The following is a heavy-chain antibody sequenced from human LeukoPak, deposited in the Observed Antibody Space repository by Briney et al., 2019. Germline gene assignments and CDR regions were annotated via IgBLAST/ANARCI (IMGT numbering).Heavy chain of an antibody. V-gene: IGHV3-48*04. Sequence: GGSLRLSSAASGVTFSSDSMHWGRQAPGRGLEWGSYISSSSSTIYYADSVKGRFTISRDNAKNSLYLQMNSLRAEDTAVYYCARDLQYYYDSSGYSRTKAIDYWGQGTLVTVSS. CDR3: ARDLQYYYDSSGYSRTKAIDY. CDR1: GVTFSSDS. D-gene: IGHD3-22*01. J-gene: IGHJ4*02. CDR2: ISSSSSTI.